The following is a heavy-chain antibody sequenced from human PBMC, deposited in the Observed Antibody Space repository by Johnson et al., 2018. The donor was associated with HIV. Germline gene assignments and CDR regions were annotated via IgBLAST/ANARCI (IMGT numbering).Heavy chain of an antibody. V-gene: IGHV3-30-3*01. D-gene: IGHD2-21*02. CDR3: AKGRDHAFDI. CDR2: ISYDGSNK. Sequence: QVQLVESGGGVVQPGRSLRLSCAASGFTFSSYAMHWVRQAPGKGLEWVAVISYDGSNKYYADSVKGRFTITRDNSEHTLYLQMNSLRAEDTAVYYCAKGRDHAFDIWGQGTMVTVSS. CDR1: GFTFSSYA. J-gene: IGHJ3*02.